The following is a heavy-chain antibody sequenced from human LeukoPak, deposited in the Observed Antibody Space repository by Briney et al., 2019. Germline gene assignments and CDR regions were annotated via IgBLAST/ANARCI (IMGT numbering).Heavy chain of an antibody. CDR2: IYSGGST. Sequence: GGSLRLSCAASGFTVSSSYMSWVRQAPGKGLEWVSVIYSGGSTYYADSVKGRFTISRDNSKNTLYLQLNGMRVEDAALYYCANEVRPNDYWGQGTLVTVSS. CDR1: GFTVSSSY. CDR3: ANEVRPNDY. J-gene: IGHJ4*02. V-gene: IGHV3-53*01. D-gene: IGHD1-1*01.